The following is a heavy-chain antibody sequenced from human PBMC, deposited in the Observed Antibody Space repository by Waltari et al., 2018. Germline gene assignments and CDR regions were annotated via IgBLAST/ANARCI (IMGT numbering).Heavy chain of an antibody. Sequence: EVQLVESGGGLVQPGGYLRLSGAAAGFALLIYTLNWVRQAPGKGLEWVSDISSSVSSTYYADSVKVRSTISRDNAKKSLYLQMNSLRAEDTAVYYCARGIGVGAHSRCFDYWGQGTLVTVSS. V-gene: IGHV3-48*04. CDR1: GFALLIYT. CDR3: ARGIGVGAHSRCFDY. D-gene: IGHD1-26*01. CDR2: ISSSVSST. J-gene: IGHJ4*02.